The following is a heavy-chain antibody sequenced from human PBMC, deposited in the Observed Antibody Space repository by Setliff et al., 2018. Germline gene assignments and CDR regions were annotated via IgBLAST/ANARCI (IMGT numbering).Heavy chain of an antibody. CDR3: RFWSGYYKNDY. CDR2: MYYSGST. CDR1: GISISSGHY. V-gene: IGHV4-38-2*01. J-gene: IGHJ4*02. D-gene: IGHD3-3*01. Sequence: SETLPLTCGVSGISISSGHYWGWIRQSPGKGLEWIGSMYYSGSTSYNPSLKGRVSMSVDSSKKQLSLKLTTVTAADTAVYYCRFWSGYYKNDYWGQGTLVTVSS.